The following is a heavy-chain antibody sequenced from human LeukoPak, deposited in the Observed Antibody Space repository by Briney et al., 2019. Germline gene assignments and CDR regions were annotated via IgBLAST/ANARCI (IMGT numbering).Heavy chain of an antibody. CDR1: GGSFSGYY. D-gene: IGHD4-17*01. CDR2: INHSGST. J-gene: IGHJ5*02. V-gene: IGHV4-34*01. CDR3: ARGAGNSTVTTKHRWFDP. Sequence: SETLSLTCAVYGGSFSGYYWSWIRQPPGKGLEWIGEINHSGSTSYNPSLKSRVTISVDTSKNQFSLKLSSVTAADTAVYYCARGAGNSTVTTKHRWFDPWGQGTLVTVSS.